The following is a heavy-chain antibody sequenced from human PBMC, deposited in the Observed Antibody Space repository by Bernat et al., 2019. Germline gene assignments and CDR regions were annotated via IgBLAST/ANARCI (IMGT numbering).Heavy chain of an antibody. J-gene: IGHJ4*01. Sequence: NFSSYAISWVRQAPGQGLEWMGGIIPIFGTANYAQKFQGRVTITADKSKSTAYMELSSVRSENTAVYYCARGGHYGAENRGSFDYWG. CDR1: NFSSYA. CDR3: ARGGHYGAENRGSFDY. V-gene: IGHV1-69*06. CDR2: IIPIFGTA. D-gene: IGHD4/OR15-4a*01.